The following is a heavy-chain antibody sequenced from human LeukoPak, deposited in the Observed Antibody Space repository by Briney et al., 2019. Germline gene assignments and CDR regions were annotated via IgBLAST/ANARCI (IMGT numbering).Heavy chain of an antibody. D-gene: IGHD6-13*01. J-gene: IGHJ4*02. Sequence: PGGSLRLSCAASGFTFSSYAMSWVRQAPGKGLEWVSAISGSGGSTYYADSVKGRFTISRDNSKNTPYLQMNSLRAEDTAVYYCAHISSSWPDYWGQGTLVTVSS. V-gene: IGHV3-23*01. CDR2: ISGSGGST. CDR1: GFTFSSYA. CDR3: AHISSSWPDY.